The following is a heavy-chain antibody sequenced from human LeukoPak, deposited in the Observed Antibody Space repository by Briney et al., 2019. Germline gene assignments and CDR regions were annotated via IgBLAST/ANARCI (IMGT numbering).Heavy chain of an antibody. V-gene: IGHV4-34*01. CDR2: INHSGST. Sequence: SETLSLTCAVYGGSFSGYYWSWIRQPPGKGLEWIGEINHSGSTNYNPSLKSRVTISVDRSKNQFSLKLSSVTAADTAVYYCARVRLFDSSGHYLYYFDYWGQGTLVTVSS. J-gene: IGHJ4*02. CDR1: GGSFSGYY. CDR3: ARVRLFDSSGHYLYYFDY. D-gene: IGHD3-22*01.